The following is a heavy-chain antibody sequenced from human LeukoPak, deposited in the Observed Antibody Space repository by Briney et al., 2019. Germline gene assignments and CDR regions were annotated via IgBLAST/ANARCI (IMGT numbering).Heavy chain of an antibody. D-gene: IGHD3-22*01. V-gene: IGHV4-39*01. J-gene: IGHJ4*02. Sequence: SETLSLTCTVSGGSINNASYHWGWIRQPPGKGLEWIGSIYYNGSTYYSPSLKSRLTISVDMSKNHFFLRLTSVTAADTAVYYCARHYYDSSGYWSPPGDYWAQGTLVTVSS. CDR1: GGSINNASYH. CDR3: ARHYYDSSGYWSPPGDY. CDR2: IYYNGST.